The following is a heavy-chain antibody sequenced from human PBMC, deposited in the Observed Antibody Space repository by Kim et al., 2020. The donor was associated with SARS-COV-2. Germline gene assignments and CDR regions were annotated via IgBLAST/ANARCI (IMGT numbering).Heavy chain of an antibody. D-gene: IGHD3-10*01. CDR3: CRVLPEGRYYYGMDV. Sequence: GGSLRLSCAASGFTFSSYDMHWVRQATGKGLEWVSAIGTAGDTYYPGSVKGRFTISRENAKNSLYLQMNSLRAGDTAVYYCCRVLPEGRYYYGMDVWGQGTTVTVSS. CDR1: GFTFSSYD. V-gene: IGHV3-13*04. CDR2: IGTAGDT. J-gene: IGHJ6*02.